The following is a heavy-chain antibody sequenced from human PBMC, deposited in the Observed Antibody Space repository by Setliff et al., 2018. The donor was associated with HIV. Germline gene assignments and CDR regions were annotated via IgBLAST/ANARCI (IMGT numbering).Heavy chain of an antibody. CDR1: GYTFTSYD. V-gene: IGHV1-8*03. J-gene: IGHJ4*02. Sequence: ASVKVSCQASGYTFTSYDFNWVRQATGQGLEWMGWMNPNSGHTGYAQKFQGRVTITSDNSISTAYMELSSLRSEDTAVYYCARGSGFIEAAGTDYWGQGTLVTVSS. CDR2: MNPNSGHT. D-gene: IGHD6-13*01. CDR3: ARGSGFIEAAGTDY.